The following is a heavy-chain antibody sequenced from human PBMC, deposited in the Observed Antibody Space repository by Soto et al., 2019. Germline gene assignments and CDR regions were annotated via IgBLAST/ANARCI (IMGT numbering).Heavy chain of an antibody. Sequence: QVQLVQSGAEVKKPGASVKVSCKASGYTFTSYGISWVRQAPGQGLEWMGWISACNGNTNYAQKLQGRVTMTTDTSTSTAYMELRSLRSDDTAVYYCAREYSSSPWDIDDYGDYGGIDYWGQGTLVTVSS. CDR2: ISACNGNT. J-gene: IGHJ4*02. V-gene: IGHV1-18*01. D-gene: IGHD4-17*01. CDR1: GYTFTSYG. CDR3: AREYSSSPWDIDDYGDYGGIDY.